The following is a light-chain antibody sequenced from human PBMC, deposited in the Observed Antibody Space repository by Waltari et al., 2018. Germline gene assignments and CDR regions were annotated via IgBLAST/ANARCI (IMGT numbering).Light chain of an antibody. Sequence: SYVMTQPPSVSVAAGKTARSSCGGNNIGRKTEHGYQQKPGQAPVLVVYDASDRPSWIPERFSGSNSGNTATLTISRVDAGDEADYYCQVWDSSSDHPVVFGGGTKLTVL. CDR3: QVWDSSSDHPVV. CDR2: DAS. CDR1: NIGRKT. J-gene: IGLJ2*01. V-gene: IGLV3-21*03.